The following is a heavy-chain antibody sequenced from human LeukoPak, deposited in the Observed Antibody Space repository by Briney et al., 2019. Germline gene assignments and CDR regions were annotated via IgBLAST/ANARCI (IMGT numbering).Heavy chain of an antibody. D-gene: IGHD5-12*01. CDR2: INQDGSEE. CDR3: VRDGGVSGYDLLDY. J-gene: IGHJ4*02. CDR1: GFTFSNYW. Sequence: GGSLRLSCAASGFTFSNYWMTWVRQAPGKGLEWVAHINQDGSEEHYIDSAKARFTISRDNAKNSLSLQMNSLRAEDTAVYYCVRDGGVSGYDLLDYWGQGTLVTVSS. V-gene: IGHV3-7*01.